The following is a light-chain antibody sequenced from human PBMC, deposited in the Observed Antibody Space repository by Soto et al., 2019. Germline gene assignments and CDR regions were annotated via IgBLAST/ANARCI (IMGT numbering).Light chain of an antibody. J-gene: IGLJ1*01. CDR2: ENN. CDR3: RTWDRSLTTFYV. Sequence: QSVLTQPPSVSATPGQKVIISCSGSNSNIGRNYVAWYQQLPGTAPKVLIYENNKRPSGIPDRFSGAKSGTSATLGITGLQPGDEADYYCRTWDRSLTTFYVFGNGTKVTV. CDR1: NSNIGRNY. V-gene: IGLV1-51*01.